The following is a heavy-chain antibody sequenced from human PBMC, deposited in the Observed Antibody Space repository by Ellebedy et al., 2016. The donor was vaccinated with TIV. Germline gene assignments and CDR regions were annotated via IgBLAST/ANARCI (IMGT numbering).Heavy chain of an antibody. Sequence: PGGSLRLSCAASGFTLSDYSMRWVRQAPGKGLEGVVVVSGHGRIQLYADSVKGRFTISRDTSKDTVYLKMNSLRVEDTALYYCARDAAPGAPDYFDSWGQGTQVTVSS. J-gene: IGHJ4*02. V-gene: IGHV3-30*03. CDR2: VSGHGRIQ. CDR3: ARDAAPGAPDYFDS. D-gene: IGHD3-10*01. CDR1: GFTLSDYS.